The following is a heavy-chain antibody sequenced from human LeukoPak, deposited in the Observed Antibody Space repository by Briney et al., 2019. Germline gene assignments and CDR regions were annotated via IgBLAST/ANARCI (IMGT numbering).Heavy chain of an antibody. CDR2: ITPHNGGT. CDR3: ARTKNLYPGWFDP. V-gene: IGHV1-2*02. Sequence: ASVKVSRKASGYTFTGYYIHWVRQAPGQGLEWMGWITPHNGGTNYAQKFQGGVTMTRDTSISTAYMELSRLRSDDTAVYYCARTKNLYPGWFDPWGQGTLVTVSS. CDR1: GYTFTGYY. J-gene: IGHJ5*02. D-gene: IGHD1-14*01.